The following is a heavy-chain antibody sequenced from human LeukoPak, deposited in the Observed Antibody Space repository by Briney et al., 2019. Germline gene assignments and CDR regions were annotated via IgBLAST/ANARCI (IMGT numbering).Heavy chain of an antibody. D-gene: IGHD3-22*01. CDR1: GFTFSSYS. V-gene: IGHV3-21*01. CDR3: GRGDGYYDSSGYFDY. J-gene: IGHJ4*02. CDR2: ISSSSSYI. Sequence: GGSLRLSCAASGFTFSSYSMNWVRQAPGKGLEWVSSISSSSSYIYYADSVKGRFTISRDNAKNSLYLQMNSLRAEDTAVYYCGRGDGYYDSSGYFDYWGQGTLVTVSS.